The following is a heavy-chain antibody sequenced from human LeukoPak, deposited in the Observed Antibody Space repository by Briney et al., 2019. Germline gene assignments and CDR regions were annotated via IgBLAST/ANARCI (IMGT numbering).Heavy chain of an antibody. CDR2: INTDGTII. D-gene: IGHD1-26*01. CDR3: AKRGAEVGATVAPGDY. V-gene: IGHV3-74*01. J-gene: IGHJ4*02. Sequence: GGSLRLSCVDSGFTFITYWMHWVRQAPGKGLEWVSRINTDGTIITYADSVKGRFTVSRDNSKNTLYLQMNSLRAEDTAVYYCAKRGAEVGATVAPGDYWGQGTLVTVSS. CDR1: GFTFITYW.